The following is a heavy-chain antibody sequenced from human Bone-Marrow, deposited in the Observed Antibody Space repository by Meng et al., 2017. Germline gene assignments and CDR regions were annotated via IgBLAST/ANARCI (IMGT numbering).Heavy chain of an antibody. CDR2: IKQDGSEK. J-gene: IGHJ5*02. D-gene: IGHD3-10*01. Sequence: VQLGQYGAEVKKPGASVKVSCKASGYTFTSYGISWVRQAPGKGLEWVANIKQDGSEKYYVDSVKGRFTISRDNAKNSLYLQMNSLRAEDTAVYYCARNDYYGSGSYLEWFDPWGQGTLVTVSS. V-gene: IGHV3-7*01. CDR3: ARNDYYGSGSYLEWFDP. CDR1: GYTFTSYG.